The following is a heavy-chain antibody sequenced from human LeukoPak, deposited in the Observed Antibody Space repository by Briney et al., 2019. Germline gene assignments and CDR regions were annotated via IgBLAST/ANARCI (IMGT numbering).Heavy chain of an antibody. CDR3: AKDHASVTSDYFDY. CDR2: ISGSGSST. CDR1: GFTFSSHT. V-gene: IGHV3-23*01. D-gene: IGHD4-17*01. Sequence: GGSLRPSCVASGFTFSSHTMSWVREALGEGLGWGSAISGSGSSTYYPDSVKGRFNISRDNSKNTLYLQINSLRAEDTAVYYCAKDHASVTSDYFDYWGQGALVTVSS. J-gene: IGHJ4*02.